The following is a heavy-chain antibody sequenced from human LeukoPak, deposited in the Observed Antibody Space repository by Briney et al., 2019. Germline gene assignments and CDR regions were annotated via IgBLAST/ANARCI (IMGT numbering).Heavy chain of an antibody. V-gene: IGHV4-34*01. D-gene: IGHD3-10*01. CDR2: INHSGST. CDR1: GGSFSGYY. CDR3: ARGKRNYGSGSYTSRPFDY. Sequence: SETLSLTCAVYGGSFSGYYWSWIRQPPGKGLEWIGEINHSGSTNYNPSLKSRVTISVDTSKNQFSLKLSSVTAADTAVYYCARGKRNYGSGSYTSRPFDYWGQGTLVTVSS. J-gene: IGHJ4*02.